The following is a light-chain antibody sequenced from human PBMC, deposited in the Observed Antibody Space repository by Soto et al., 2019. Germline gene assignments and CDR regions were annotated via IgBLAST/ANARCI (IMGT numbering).Light chain of an antibody. Sequence: IQMTQSPSVMSASVGDRVTITCQASQDISNYLNWYQQKPGKAPKLLIYDASNLETGVPSRFSGSGSGTDFTFTISSLQPEDIATYYCQQYDNLPLTFGGGTKVDIK. CDR2: DAS. V-gene: IGKV1-33*01. CDR1: QDISNY. CDR3: QQYDNLPLT. J-gene: IGKJ4*01.